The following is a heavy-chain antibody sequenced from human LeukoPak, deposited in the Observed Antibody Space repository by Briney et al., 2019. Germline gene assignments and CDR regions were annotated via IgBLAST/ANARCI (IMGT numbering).Heavy chain of an antibody. CDR2: IYPGNSDT. D-gene: IGHD6-6*01. Sequence: PGESLKISCEGSGYSFTNYWIGWVCQMPGKGLEWMGIIYPGNSDTRYSPSFQGQVTISADKSISTAYLQWSSLKASDTAMYYCARYSSSSEGDYWGQGTLVTVSS. J-gene: IGHJ4*02. CDR1: GYSFTNYW. CDR3: ARYSSSSEGDY. V-gene: IGHV5-51*01.